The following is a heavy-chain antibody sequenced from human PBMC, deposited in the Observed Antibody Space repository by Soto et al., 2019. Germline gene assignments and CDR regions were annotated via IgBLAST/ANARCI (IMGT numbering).Heavy chain of an antibody. J-gene: IGHJ4*02. CDR3: TRDDTFDY. CDR1: GFTFNNAW. CDR2: IKSEANGGTT. D-gene: IGHD3-22*01. V-gene: IGHV3-15*07. Sequence: GGSLRLSCAASGFTFNNAWMNWVRQAPGKGLEWVARIKSEANGGTTNYAAPVKGRFTISRDDSKNKLHLQMNSLKTEDTAMYFCTRDDTFDYWGQGTVVTVSS.